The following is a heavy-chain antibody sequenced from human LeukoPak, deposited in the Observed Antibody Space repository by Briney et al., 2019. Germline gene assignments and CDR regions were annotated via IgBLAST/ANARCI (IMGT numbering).Heavy chain of an antibody. V-gene: IGHV4-59*01. Sequence: SETLSLTCTVPGGSISSYYWSWIRQPPGKGLEWIGYIYYSGSTNYNPSLKSRVTISVDTSKNQFSLKLSSVTAADTAVYYCASSYCSSTSCPLDYWGQGTLVTVSS. CDR3: ASSYCSSTSCPLDY. CDR2: IYYSGST. D-gene: IGHD2-2*01. J-gene: IGHJ4*02. CDR1: GGSISSYY.